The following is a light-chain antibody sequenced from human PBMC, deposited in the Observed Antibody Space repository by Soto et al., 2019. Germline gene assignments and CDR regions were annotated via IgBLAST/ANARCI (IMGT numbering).Light chain of an antibody. CDR1: QSVSNK. V-gene: IGKV3-15*01. CDR3: QQYNKWPQ. Sequence: EIVMTQSPGTLSVSPGERATLFCRASQSVSNKLAWYQQKPGQAPRLIIYGTSTRATAIPARFSGSGSGTDFTVTISSLQSEDFAIYYCQQYNKWPQFGGGTKVDIK. J-gene: IGKJ4*02. CDR2: GTS.